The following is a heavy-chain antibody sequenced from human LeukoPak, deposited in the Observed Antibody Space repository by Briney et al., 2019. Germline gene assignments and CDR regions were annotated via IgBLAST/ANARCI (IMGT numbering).Heavy chain of an antibody. Sequence: SETLSLTCAVYGGSFSVYYWSWIRQPPGKGLEWIGEINHSGSTNYNPSLKSRVTISVDTSKNQFSLKLSSVTAADTAVYYCARAGPVRWSFPAAAEWFDPWGQGTLVTVSS. CDR2: INHSGST. J-gene: IGHJ5*02. D-gene: IGHD6-13*01. CDR1: GGSFSVYY. V-gene: IGHV4-34*01. CDR3: ARAGPVRWSFPAAAEWFDP.